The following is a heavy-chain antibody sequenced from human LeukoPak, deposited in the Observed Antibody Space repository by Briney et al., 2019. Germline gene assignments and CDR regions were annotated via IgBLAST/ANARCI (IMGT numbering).Heavy chain of an antibody. V-gene: IGHV3-48*01. Sequence: GGSLRLSCAASGFMFSSYWMSWVRQAPGKGLEWVSYISSSSNTIYYADSVKGRFTISRDNAKNSLYLQMNSLRAEDTAVYYCARGDCSGGSCYLSLTTIDYWGQGTLVTVSS. CDR3: ARGDCSGGSCYLSLTTIDY. D-gene: IGHD2-15*01. J-gene: IGHJ4*02. CDR2: ISSSSNTI. CDR1: GFMFSSYW.